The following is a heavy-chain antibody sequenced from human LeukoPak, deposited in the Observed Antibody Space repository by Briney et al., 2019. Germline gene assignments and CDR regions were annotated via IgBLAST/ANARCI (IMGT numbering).Heavy chain of an antibody. D-gene: IGHD3-22*01. CDR2: MNPNSGNT. CDR1: GYTFTSYD. CDR3: SRVPYYYDSSGYESGPDNWFDP. Sequence: GASVKVSCKASGYTFTSYDINWVRQATGQGLEWMGWMNPNSGNTGYAQKFQGRVTMTRNTSISTAYMELSSLRSEDTAVYYCSRVPYYYDSSGYESGPDNWFDPWGQGTLVTVSS. J-gene: IGHJ5*02. V-gene: IGHV1-8*01.